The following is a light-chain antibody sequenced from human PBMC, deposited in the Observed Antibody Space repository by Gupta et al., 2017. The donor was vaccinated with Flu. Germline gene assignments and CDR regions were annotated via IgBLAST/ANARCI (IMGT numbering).Light chain of an antibody. CDR2: GNN. CDR3: QSYDSSLLYV. CDR1: SSNIGAGYN. Sequence: SVLPQPPSVSRAPGQRVTISCTGGSSNIGAGYNVHWYQQLPGTAPKLLIYGNNNRPSGVPDRFSGSRSGTSASLAITGLQAEDEADYYCQSYDSSLLYVFGTGTKVTVL. J-gene: IGLJ1*01. V-gene: IGLV1-40*01.